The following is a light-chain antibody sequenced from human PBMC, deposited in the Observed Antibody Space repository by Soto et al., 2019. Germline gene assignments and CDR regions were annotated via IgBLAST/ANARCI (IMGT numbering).Light chain of an antibody. CDR1: QSVSSN. J-gene: IGKJ1*01. V-gene: IGKV3D-15*01. CDR3: RQYNNWPQT. CDR2: GAS. Sequence: IVLTQSPAALSVSTGETATLSCRASQSVSSNLAWYEHKAGQAPSLLIYGASTRATGIPARFSGSGSGTEFTLTISSLQSEDFAVYYCRQYNNWPQTFGQGTKVDIK.